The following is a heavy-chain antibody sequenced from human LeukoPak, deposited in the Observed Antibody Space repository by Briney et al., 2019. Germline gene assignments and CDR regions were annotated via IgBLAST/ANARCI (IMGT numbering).Heavy chain of an antibody. V-gene: IGHV4-34*01. CDR1: GGSFSGYY. CDR2: INHSGST. J-gene: IGHJ5*02. CDR3: ARGSLGNWFDP. D-gene: IGHD7-27*01. Sequence: ASETLSLTCAVYGGSFSGYYWSWIRQPPGKGLEWIGEINHSGSTNYNPSLKSRVTISVDTSKNQFSLRLNSVTAADTAVYYCARGSLGNWFDPWGQGTLVTVSS.